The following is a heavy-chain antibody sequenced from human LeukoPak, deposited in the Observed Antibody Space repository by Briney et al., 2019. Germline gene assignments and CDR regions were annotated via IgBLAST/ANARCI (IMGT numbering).Heavy chain of an antibody. CDR1: GFTFSSYW. D-gene: IGHD3-22*01. CDR2: IKQDGSEK. Sequence: GGSLRLSCAASGFTFSSYWMSWVRQAPGKGLEWVANIKQDGSEKYYVDSVKGRFTISRDNSKNTLYLQMNSLRAEDTAVYYCAKDGPGTYYYDSSGLTWGQGTLVTVSS. CDR3: AKDGPGTYYYDSSGLT. J-gene: IGHJ5*02. V-gene: IGHV3-7*05.